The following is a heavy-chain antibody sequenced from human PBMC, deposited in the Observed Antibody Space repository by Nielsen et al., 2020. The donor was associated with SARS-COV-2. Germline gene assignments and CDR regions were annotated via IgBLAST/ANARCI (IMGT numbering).Heavy chain of an antibody. CDR1: GFSVSSHD. J-gene: IGHJ6*02. Sequence: GESLKISCAASGFSVSSHDMNWVRQAPGKGLQWVSLIYSDGSTKYADSVKGRFTISRDNSRNTVYLQMNSLRAEDTAVYYCARASADYGDYGPPDYGMDVWGQGTTVTVSS. CDR3: ARASADYGDYGPPDYGMDV. D-gene: IGHD4-17*01. V-gene: IGHV3-53*01. CDR2: IYSDGST.